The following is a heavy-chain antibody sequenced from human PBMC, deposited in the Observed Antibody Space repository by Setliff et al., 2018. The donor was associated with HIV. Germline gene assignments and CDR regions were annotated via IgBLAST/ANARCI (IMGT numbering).Heavy chain of an antibody. J-gene: IGHJ6*03. Sequence: GASVKVSCKASGYTFSTYGISWVRQAPGQGLEWMGWITPYNNNTQYTQHLQGRVTMTTDTYTSTAYMDLRSLRSDDTAVYYCARLIKHYDFWSGYYGAYHYYMDVWGTGTTVTVSS. D-gene: IGHD3-3*01. CDR2: ITPYNNNT. CDR1: GYTFSTYG. V-gene: IGHV1-18*01. CDR3: ARLIKHYDFWSGYYGAYHYYMDV.